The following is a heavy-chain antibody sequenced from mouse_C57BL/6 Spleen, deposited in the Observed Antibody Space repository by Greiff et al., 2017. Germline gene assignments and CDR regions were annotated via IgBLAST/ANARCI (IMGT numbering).Heavy chain of an antibody. D-gene: IGHD1-1*01. V-gene: IGHV1-54*01. J-gene: IGHJ2*01. Sequence: QVQLQQSGAELVRPGTSVKVSCKASGYAFTNYLIEWVKQRPGQGLEWIGVINPGSGGTNYNEKFKGKATLTADKSSSTAYMQLSSLTSEDSAVXFCARGADPYWNYYGSSYCDYWGQGTTLTVSS. CDR1: GYAFTNYL. CDR2: INPGSGGT. CDR3: ARGADPYWNYYGSSYCDY.